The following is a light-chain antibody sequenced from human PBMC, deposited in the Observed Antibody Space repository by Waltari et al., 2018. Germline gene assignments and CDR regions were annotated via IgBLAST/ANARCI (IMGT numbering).Light chain of an antibody. Sequence: DILMTQSPATLSVSPGERDTLSCRASQSVSSNLAWYQQKPGKAPRLLIYGASTRATGIPARFSGSWSGTEFTLTISRLQSEDFAVYYCQQYNNWPTFGQGTKVEIE. CDR2: GAS. CDR1: QSVSSN. V-gene: IGKV3-15*01. CDR3: QQYNNWPT. J-gene: IGKJ1*01.